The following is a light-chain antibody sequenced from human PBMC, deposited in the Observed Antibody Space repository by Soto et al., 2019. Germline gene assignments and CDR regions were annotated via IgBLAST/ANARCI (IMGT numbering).Light chain of an antibody. CDR3: QSDDKSLNHVV. CDR2: GDN. CDR1: SSNIGSFYD. J-gene: IGLJ2*01. V-gene: IGLV1-40*01. Sequence: QSVLTQPPSVSGAPGQRVTIPCTGSSSNIGSFYDVHWYQQLPGTVPKLLIYGDNNRPSGVPDRFSGSKSGTAPSLAITGLQAEDDADYYCQSDDKSLNHVVPGGGTQRTV.